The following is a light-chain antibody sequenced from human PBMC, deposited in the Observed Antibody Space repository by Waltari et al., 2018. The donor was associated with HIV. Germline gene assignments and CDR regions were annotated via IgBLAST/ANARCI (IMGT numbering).Light chain of an antibody. CDR1: LRVNINY. CDR3: QQYGGSPST. J-gene: IGKJ5*01. CDR2: GAS. Sequence: SGLRLPPRTLSLSPGEKATLAGRASLRVNINYLAWYQHKPGQAPRLLIYGASSRATGIPARFRGSGSGTEFTLTINSLEPDDSAMYYCQQYGGSPSTFGQGTRLEVK. V-gene: IGKV3-20*01.